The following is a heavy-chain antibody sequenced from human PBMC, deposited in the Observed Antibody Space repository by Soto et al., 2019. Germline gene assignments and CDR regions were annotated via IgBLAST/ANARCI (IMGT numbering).Heavy chain of an antibody. Sequence: QVQLVQSGAEVKKPGASVKVSCKASGYTFSNYDINWVRQAPGQGLEWMGWMKPNSGNTGYAQKFQGRVTMTRNTSISTAYMELSSLNSEDTAIYYCARGAPMTVGFDYWGQGTRGTVSS. J-gene: IGHJ4*02. CDR3: ARGAPMTVGFDY. CDR1: GYTFSNYD. D-gene: IGHD3-22*01. V-gene: IGHV1-8*01. CDR2: MKPNSGNT.